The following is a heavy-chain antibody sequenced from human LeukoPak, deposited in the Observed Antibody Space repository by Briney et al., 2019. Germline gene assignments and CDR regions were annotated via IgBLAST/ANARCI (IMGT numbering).Heavy chain of an antibody. CDR3: ARPLSGTTDFDY. CDR1: GFTFSSYG. CDR2: ISYDGSNK. Sequence: PGGSLRLSCAASGFTFSSYGLHWGRQAPGKGLEWVALISYDGSNKYYAESVKGRFTISRDNSKNTLYLQMNSLRGEDTAVYYCARPLSGTTDFDYWGQGTLVTVSS. D-gene: IGHD1-20*01. V-gene: IGHV3-30*03. J-gene: IGHJ4*02.